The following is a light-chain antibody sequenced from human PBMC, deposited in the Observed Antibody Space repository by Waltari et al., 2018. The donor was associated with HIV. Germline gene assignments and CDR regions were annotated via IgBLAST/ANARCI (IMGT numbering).Light chain of an antibody. J-gene: IGKJ2*03. CDR2: GAS. CDR3: QQYYSTPYS. CDR1: QSISNN. V-gene: IGKV3-15*01. Sequence: EIVMTQSPATLSVSPGDRATLSCRASQSISNNLAWYQQKPGQPPRLLIYGASTRATGVPARFSGSGSGTDFTLTINSLQSEDVAVYYRQQYYSTPYSFGQGTKLEIK.